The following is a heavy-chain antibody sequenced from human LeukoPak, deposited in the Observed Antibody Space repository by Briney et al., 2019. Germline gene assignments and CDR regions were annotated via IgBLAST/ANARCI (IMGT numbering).Heavy chain of an antibody. D-gene: IGHD3-10*01. V-gene: IGHV4-39*07. Sequence: PSETLSLTCTVSGGSISSSSDYWGWIRQPPGKGLEWIGSIYYSGSTYYNPSLKSRVTISVDTSKNQFSLKLSSVTAADTAVYYCASARNVPMPTRPGWFGEERLHWFDPWGQGTLVTVSS. CDR3: ASARNVPMPTRPGWFGEERLHWFDP. J-gene: IGHJ5*02. CDR1: GGSISSSSDY. CDR2: IYYSGST.